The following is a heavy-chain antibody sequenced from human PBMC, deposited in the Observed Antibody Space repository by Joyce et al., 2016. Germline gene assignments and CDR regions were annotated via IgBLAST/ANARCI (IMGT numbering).Heavy chain of an antibody. J-gene: IGHJ6*02. D-gene: IGHD3-3*01. Sequence: EVRLVESGGGLVQSGGSLRLSCAASGFTFSRYSINWFRQAPWKGLEWVSYISIISINIYYADPVKGRLTVSRDNANNSLSLPMNSLRDEDTAVYYCASRYYDFWGGSYAYFYSMDGWGQGTTVTVSS. CDR2: ISIISINI. CDR3: ASRYYDFWGGSYAYFYSMDG. CDR1: GFTFSRYS. V-gene: IGHV3-48*02.